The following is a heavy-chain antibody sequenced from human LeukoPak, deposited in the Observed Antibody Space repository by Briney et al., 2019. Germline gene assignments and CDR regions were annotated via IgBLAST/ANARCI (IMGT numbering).Heavy chain of an antibody. Sequence: GRSLRLSCAASGFTFDDYAMHWVRQVPGKGLEWVSGISWNSGNIGYADSVKGRFTISRDNATNSLYLQMNSLRTDDTALYYCVRGRSAFIAVAGDHWGQGTLVTVSS. CDR2: ISWNSGNI. CDR1: GFTFDDYA. D-gene: IGHD6-19*01. J-gene: IGHJ4*02. V-gene: IGHV3-9*01. CDR3: VRGRSAFIAVAGDH.